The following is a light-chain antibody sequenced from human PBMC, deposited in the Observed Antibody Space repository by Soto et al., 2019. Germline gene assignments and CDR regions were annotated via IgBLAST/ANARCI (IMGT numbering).Light chain of an antibody. J-gene: IGLJ3*02. CDR2: NNN. V-gene: IGLV1-44*01. CDR1: RSNIGNNA. CDR3: ATWDDSLNARGV. Sequence: QPVLTHTPSASGTPGQTVTISCSGSRSNIGNNAVSWYQQFPGTAPKLLIYNNNQRPSGVPDLFSGSKSGTSASLAISGLQSEDEADYYCATWDDSLNARGVFGGGTKLTVL.